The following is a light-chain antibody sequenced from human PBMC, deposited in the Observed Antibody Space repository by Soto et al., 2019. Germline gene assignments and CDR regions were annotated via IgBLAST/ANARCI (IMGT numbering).Light chain of an antibody. Sequence: QPVLTQPPSASGSPGQSVTFSCTGTSSDVGAYNYVSWYQQHPGKVPKLMIYEVTKRPSGVPDRFSGSKSGNTASLTVSGLQAEDEADYYCSSYAGSNKLVFGGGTKVTVL. CDR2: EVT. CDR1: SSDVGAYNY. J-gene: IGLJ2*01. V-gene: IGLV2-8*01. CDR3: SSYAGSNKLV.